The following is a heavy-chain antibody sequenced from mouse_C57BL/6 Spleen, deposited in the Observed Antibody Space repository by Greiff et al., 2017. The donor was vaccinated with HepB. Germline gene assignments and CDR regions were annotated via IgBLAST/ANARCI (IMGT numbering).Heavy chain of an antibody. CDR2: IYPGDGDT. CDR3: TREVGLRSLDYYAMDY. D-gene: IGHD1-1*01. J-gene: IGHJ4*01. CDR1: GYAFSSYW. V-gene: IGHV1-80*01. Sequence: QVQLQQSGAELVKPGASVKISCKVSGYAFSSYWMNWVKQRPGKGLEWIGQIYPGDGDTNYNGKFKGKATLTADKSSSTAYMQLSSLTSEDSAVYFCTREVGLRSLDYYAMDYWGQGTSVTVSS.